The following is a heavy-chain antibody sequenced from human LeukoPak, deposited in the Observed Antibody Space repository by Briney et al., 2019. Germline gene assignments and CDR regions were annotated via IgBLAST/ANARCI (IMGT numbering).Heavy chain of an antibody. V-gene: IGHV3-23*01. D-gene: IGHD3-10*01. Sequence: GGSLRLSCAASGFTFSSYGMRWVGQAPGKGLEWVAAISGSGGSTYYADSVKGRFTISRDNSKNTLYLQMNSLRAEDTAVYYCAKDVYYYGSGSYYFGNWFDPGGQGTLVTVSS. CDR2: ISGSGGST. J-gene: IGHJ5*02. CDR3: AKDVYYYGSGSYYFGNWFDP. CDR1: GFTFSSYG.